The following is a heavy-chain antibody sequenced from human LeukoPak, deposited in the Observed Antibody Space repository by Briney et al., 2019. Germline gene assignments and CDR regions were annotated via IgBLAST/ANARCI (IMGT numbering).Heavy chain of an antibody. Sequence: GESLKISCKGSGYTFTNYWIGWVRQMPGKGLEWMGIIYPGDSDTRYSPSFQGQVTISADKSVTIAFLQWSSLRASDTAIYYCASWKQQIEAFDYWGQGTLVTVAS. D-gene: IGHD1-1*01. CDR1: GYTFTNYW. CDR3: ASWKQQIEAFDY. V-gene: IGHV5-51*01. CDR2: IYPGDSDT. J-gene: IGHJ4*02.